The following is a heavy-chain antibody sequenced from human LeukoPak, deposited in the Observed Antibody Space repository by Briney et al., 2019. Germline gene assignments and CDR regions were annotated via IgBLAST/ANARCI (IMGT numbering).Heavy chain of an antibody. D-gene: IGHD3-10*01. Sequence: GASVKVSCMASVYTLTGYYMHWVRQAPGQGLEWMGWMNPNRGNTGYAQKFQGRVTMTRNTSISTAYIELSSLRSENTAVYDCARGQGYYYGWGSIYYMDVWGKGTTVTVSS. CDR2: MNPNRGNT. V-gene: IGHV1-8*02. CDR3: ARGQGYYYGWGSIYYMDV. CDR1: VYTLTGYY. J-gene: IGHJ6*03.